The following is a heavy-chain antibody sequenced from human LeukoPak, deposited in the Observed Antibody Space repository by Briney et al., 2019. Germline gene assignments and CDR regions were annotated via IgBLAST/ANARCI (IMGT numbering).Heavy chain of an antibody. V-gene: IGHV1-18*01. CDR3: ARFGTTWGIEVAGYFDY. D-gene: IGHD6-19*01. J-gene: IGHJ4*02. Sequence: GASVKVSCKASGYTFTSYGISWVRQAPGQGLEWMGWISAYNGNTNYAQKLQGRVTMTTDTSTSTAYMELRSLRSDDTAVYYCARFGTTWGIEVAGYFDYWGQGTLVTVSS. CDR1: GYTFTSYG. CDR2: ISAYNGNT.